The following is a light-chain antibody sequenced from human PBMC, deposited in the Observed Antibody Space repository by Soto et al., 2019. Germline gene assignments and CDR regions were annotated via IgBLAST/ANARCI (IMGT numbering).Light chain of an antibody. J-gene: IGLJ1*01. CDR1: SSDVGGYNY. V-gene: IGLV2-14*01. CDR2: DVS. Sequence: QCALTQPASVSGSPGQSITISCTGTSSDVGGYNYVSWYQQHPGKAPKLMIYDVSNRPSGVSNRFSGSKSGNTASLTISGLQAEDEADYYCSSYTSSSHVFGTGTKVTVL. CDR3: SSYTSSSHV.